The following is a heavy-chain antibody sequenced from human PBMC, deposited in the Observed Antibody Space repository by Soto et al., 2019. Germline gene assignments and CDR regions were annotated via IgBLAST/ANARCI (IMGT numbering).Heavy chain of an antibody. CDR1: EFSFSNYA. J-gene: IGHJ4*02. V-gene: IGHV3-23*01. Sequence: GGSRRVSCAAAEFSFSNYAMSCVSKAPGKGLEWVSAISCGGGTTYYADSVKGRFTISRDNSKNTLYLQMNSLRAEDTAVYYCAKNPGYYYDSTGYHFDYWGQGTLVTVSS. CDR2: ISCGGGTT. CDR3: AKNPGYYYDSTGYHFDY. D-gene: IGHD3-22*01.